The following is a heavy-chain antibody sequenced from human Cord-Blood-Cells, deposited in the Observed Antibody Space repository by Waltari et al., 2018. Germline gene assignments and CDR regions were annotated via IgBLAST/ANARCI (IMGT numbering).Heavy chain of an antibody. D-gene: IGHD1-26*01. CDR2: INHSGST. CDR3: ARHGRIIVGATCFAFDI. CDR1: GGSFSGYY. Sequence: QVQLQQWGAGLLKPSETLSLTCAVYGGSFSGYYWSWIRQPPGKGLEWIGEINHSGSTYDNPSIKRRVTISVDTSKNQFSLKLSAVTAADTAVYYCARHGRIIVGATCFAFDIWGQGTMVTVSS. V-gene: IGHV4-34*01. J-gene: IGHJ3*02.